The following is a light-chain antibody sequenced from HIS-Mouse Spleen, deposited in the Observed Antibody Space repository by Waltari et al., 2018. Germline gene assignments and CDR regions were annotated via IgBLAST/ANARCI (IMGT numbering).Light chain of an antibody. CDR2: AAS. J-gene: IGKJ1*01. Sequence: TQSPLSLPVTPGEPASISCRSSQSLLHSNGYNYLDWHQQKPGKAPKLLIYAASTLQSGVPSRFSGSGSGTEFTLTISSLQPEDFATYYCQQLNSYPPTFGQGTKVEIK. CDR1: QSLLHSNGYNY. V-gene: IGKV1-9*01. CDR3: QQLNSYPPT.